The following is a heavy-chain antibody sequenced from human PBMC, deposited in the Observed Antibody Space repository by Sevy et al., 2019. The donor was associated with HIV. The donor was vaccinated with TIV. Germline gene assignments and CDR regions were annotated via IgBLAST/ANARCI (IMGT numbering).Heavy chain of an antibody. CDR1: TFTFGHYA. CDR2: ISYEGSNE. CDR3: ARDWGTPPTAILYYFDF. D-gene: IGHD3-16*01. J-gene: IGHJ4*02. Sequence: GGSLRLSCAASTFTFGHYAMHWVRQAPGKGLQWVAGISYEGSNEYYTDSVKGRFTISRDNSKNTLNLEMNNLRVEDTALYSCARDWGTPPTAILYYFDFWGQGIPVTVSS. V-gene: IGHV3-30*04.